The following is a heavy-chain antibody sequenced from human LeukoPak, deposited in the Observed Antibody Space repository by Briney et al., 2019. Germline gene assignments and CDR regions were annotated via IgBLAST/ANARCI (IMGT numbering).Heavy chain of an antibody. CDR1: GGSSTGYY. Sequence: PSETMPLTCAIYGGSSTGYYWTWIRQPPGKGLEWIGEIDDSGNTNYSPSLELESRITISVDTSKNQFSLQVNSVTAADTAVYYCARLVGIAARQDYWGQGTLVTVSS. D-gene: IGHD6-6*01. CDR2: IDDSGNT. J-gene: IGHJ4*02. CDR3: ARLVGIAARQDY. V-gene: IGHV4-34*01.